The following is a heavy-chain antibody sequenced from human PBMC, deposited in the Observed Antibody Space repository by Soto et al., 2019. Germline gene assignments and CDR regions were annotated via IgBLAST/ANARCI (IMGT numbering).Heavy chain of an antibody. Sequence: EVQLVESGGGLVQPGGSLRLSCAASGFTFDDYAIHWVRQTPGKGLEWVSGISWNGAATGYADSVKGRFTISRDNAKNALYLQMNSLRNEDTAIYYSANLPLFGSGFDCWGQGTLVSVSS. J-gene: IGHJ4*02. CDR2: ISWNGAAT. CDR3: ANLPLFGSGFDC. D-gene: IGHD3-10*01. V-gene: IGHV3-9*01. CDR1: GFTFDDYA.